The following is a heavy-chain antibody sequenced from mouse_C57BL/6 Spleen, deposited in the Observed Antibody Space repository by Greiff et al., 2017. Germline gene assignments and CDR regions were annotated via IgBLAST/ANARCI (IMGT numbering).Heavy chain of an antibody. D-gene: IGHD2-1*01. CDR3: ARALCGNLVY. J-gene: IGHJ2*01. CDR2: IDPSDSYT. V-gene: IGHV1-69*01. Sequence: QVQLQQPGAELVMPGASVKLSCKASGYTFTSYWMHWVKQRPGQGLEWIGEIDPSDSYTNYNQKFKGKSTLTVDKSSSTAYMQLCSLTSADSAVFYCARALCGNLVYCGQGATLTLSS. CDR1: GYTFTSYW.